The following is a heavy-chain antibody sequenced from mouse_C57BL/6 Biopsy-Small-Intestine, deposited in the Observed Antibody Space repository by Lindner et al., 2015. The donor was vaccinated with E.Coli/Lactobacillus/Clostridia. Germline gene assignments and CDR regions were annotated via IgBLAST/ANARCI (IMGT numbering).Heavy chain of an antibody. J-gene: IGHJ4*01. CDR3: ASNGYYYAMDY. CDR2: TSSGSSTI. D-gene: IGHD2-2*01. CDR1: GFTFSDYG. V-gene: IGHV5-17*01. Sequence: VQLQESGGGLVKPGGSLKLSCAASGFTFSDYGMHWVRQAPEKGLEWVAYTSSGSSTIYYADIVKGRFTISRDNAKNTLFLQMTSLRSEDTAMYYCASNGYYYAMDYWGQGTSVTVSS.